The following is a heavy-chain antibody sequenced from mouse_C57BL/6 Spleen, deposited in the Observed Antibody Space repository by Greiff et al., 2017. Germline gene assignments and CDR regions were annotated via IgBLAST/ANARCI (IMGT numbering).Heavy chain of an antibody. CDR3: AYYYGSSYNY. J-gene: IGHJ2*01. V-gene: IGHV1-59*01. Sequence: VQLQQPGAELVRPGTSVKLSCKASGYTFTSYWMHWVKQRPGQGLEWIGVIDPSDSYTNYNQKFKGKATLTVDTSSSTAYMPLSSLTAEDSAVYYCAYYYGSSYNYWGQGTTLTVSS. CDR2: IDPSDSYT. D-gene: IGHD1-1*01. CDR1: GYTFTSYW.